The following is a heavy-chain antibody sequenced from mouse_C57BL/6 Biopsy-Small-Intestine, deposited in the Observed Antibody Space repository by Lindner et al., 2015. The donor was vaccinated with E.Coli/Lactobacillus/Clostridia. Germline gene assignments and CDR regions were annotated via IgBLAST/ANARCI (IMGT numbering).Heavy chain of an antibody. Sequence: SVKVSCKASGYTFSDYYIHWVRQAPGQGLEWMGRINPNGGGTRYAQKFQDRVSMTGDTSINTVYMELSRLTSDDTAVYYCAKDVTGDSWYDYNWLDPWGQGTLVTVSS. CDR1: GYTFSDYY. D-gene: IGHD2-14*01. CDR3: AKDVTGDSWYDYNWLDP. J-gene: IGHJ4*01. CDR2: INPNGGGT. V-gene: IGHV1-84*02.